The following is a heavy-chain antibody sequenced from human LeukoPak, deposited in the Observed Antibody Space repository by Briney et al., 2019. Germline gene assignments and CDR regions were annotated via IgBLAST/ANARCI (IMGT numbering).Heavy chain of an antibody. CDR3: VRQLLAFDY. Sequence: PSETLSLTCTVSGDSISTFYWSWIRQPPGKGLEWIGYISNSGSTNYCPSLKSRVTISRDTSKNQFYLRLNSVTAADTAVYYCVRQLLAFDYWGQGTLVSVSS. J-gene: IGHJ4*02. V-gene: IGHV4-59*01. CDR1: GDSISTFY. D-gene: IGHD6-19*01. CDR2: ISNSGST.